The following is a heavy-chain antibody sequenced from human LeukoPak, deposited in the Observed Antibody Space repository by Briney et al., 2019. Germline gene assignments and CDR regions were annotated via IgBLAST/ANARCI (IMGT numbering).Heavy chain of an antibody. CDR2: IYHSGST. V-gene: IGHV4-38-2*02. CDR3: ARDSQSVVAADY. D-gene: IGHD2-15*01. J-gene: IGHJ4*02. CDR1: GYSISSGYY. Sequence: TSETLSLTCAVSGYSISSGYYWGWIRQPPGKGLEWIGSIYHSGSTYYNPSLKSRVTISVDTSKNQFSLKVSSVTVADTAVYYCARDSQSVVAADYWGQGTLVTVSS.